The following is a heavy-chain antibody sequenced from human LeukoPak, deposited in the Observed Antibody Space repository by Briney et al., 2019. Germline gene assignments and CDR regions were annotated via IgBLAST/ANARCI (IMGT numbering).Heavy chain of an antibody. CDR2: IHTGGTT. D-gene: IGHD3-10*01. Sequence: GGSLRLSCVASGFDISYNYAGWVRQAPGKGLEWVSVIHTGGTTHYADSVKGRFTISKDNSNNTVYLQMNSVRVEDTAVYYCARQNLDYYGSGSLLGFYYYYGMDVWGQGTTVTVSS. V-gene: IGHV3-66*04. CDR1: GFDISYNY. CDR3: ARQNLDYYGSGSLLGFYYYYGMDV. J-gene: IGHJ6*02.